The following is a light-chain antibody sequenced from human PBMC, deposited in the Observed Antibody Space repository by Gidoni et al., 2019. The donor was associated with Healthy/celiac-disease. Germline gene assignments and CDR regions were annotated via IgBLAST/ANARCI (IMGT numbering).Light chain of an antibody. Sequence: QSALTQPPSASGFPGQSVTISCTGTSSDVGGYNYVSWYQQHPGKAPKLMIYEVSKRPSGVPDRFFGSKSGNTASLTVSGLQAEDEADYYCSSYAGSNLVVFGGGTKLTVL. CDR1: SSDVGGYNY. V-gene: IGLV2-8*01. CDR3: SSYAGSNLVV. J-gene: IGLJ2*01. CDR2: EVS.